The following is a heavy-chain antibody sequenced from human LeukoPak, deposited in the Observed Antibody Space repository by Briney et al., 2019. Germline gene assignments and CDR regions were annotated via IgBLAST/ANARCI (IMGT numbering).Heavy chain of an antibody. V-gene: IGHV3-30-3*01. CDR3: ARDRQYSSSWLYFDY. J-gene: IGHJ4*02. CDR1: GFTFSSYA. Sequence: GGSLRLSCAASGFTFSSYAMHWVRQAPGKGLEWVAVISYDGSNKYHADSVKGRFTISRDNSKNTLYLQMNSLRAEDTAVYYCARDRQYSSSWLYFDYWGQGTLVTVSS. D-gene: IGHD6-13*01. CDR2: ISYDGSNK.